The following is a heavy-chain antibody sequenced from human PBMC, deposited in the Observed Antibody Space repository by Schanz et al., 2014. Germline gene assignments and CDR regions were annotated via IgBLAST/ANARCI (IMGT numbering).Heavy chain of an antibody. CDR1: GFTFSSNY. V-gene: IGHV3-66*01. D-gene: IGHD6-19*01. J-gene: IGHJ4*02. CDR2: LYSGGTT. CDR3: ARDSVEAVAGL. Sequence: EVQLVESGGGVVQPGRSLRLSCAASGFTFSSNYMSWVRQAPGKGLEWVSVLYSGGTTFYADSVKGRFTISRDNSKNTLYLQMNSLGPGDTAVYYCARDSVEAVAGLWGQGTLVTVSS.